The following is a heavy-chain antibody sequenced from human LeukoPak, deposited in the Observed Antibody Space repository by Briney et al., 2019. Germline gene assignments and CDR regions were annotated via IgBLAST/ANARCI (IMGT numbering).Heavy chain of an antibody. CDR2: IGIAGDT. D-gene: IGHD6-19*01. Sequence: GGSLRLSCAASGFTFSSSDMHWVRQTTGKRLEWVSAIGIAGDTYYPVSVKGRFTISRENAKNSLYLQMNNLGAGDTAVYYCARDQENSLAGRLDYWGQGTLVTVSS. CDR1: GFTFSSSD. J-gene: IGHJ4*02. V-gene: IGHV3-13*01. CDR3: ARDQENSLAGRLDY.